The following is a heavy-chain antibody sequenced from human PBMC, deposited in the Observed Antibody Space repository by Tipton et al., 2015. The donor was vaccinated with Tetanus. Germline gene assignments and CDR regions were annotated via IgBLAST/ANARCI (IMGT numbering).Heavy chain of an antibody. CDR1: GFTFSSYN. D-gene: IGHD4-17*01. CDR2: ITSSSSTI. Sequence: GSLRLSCAASGFTFSSYNMNWVRQAPGKGLEWVSYITSSSSTIYYADSVKGRFTISRDNAKNVLYLQMSSLRRDDTAVYYCASSTVTRWGPGTLVTVSS. CDR3: ASSTVTR. V-gene: IGHV3-48*04. J-gene: IGHJ4*02.